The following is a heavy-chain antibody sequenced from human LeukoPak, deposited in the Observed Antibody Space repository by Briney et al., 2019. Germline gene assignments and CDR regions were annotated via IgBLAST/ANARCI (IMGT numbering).Heavy chain of an antibody. Sequence: PSETLSLTCSVSYGSINSYYWSWIRQPPGKGLEWIGYIYSSGRTTYNPPLKGRVTMSVDPSKNQFYLKLTSVTAADTAVYYCAGDYSSGSYRFDFWGRGSLVTVSS. V-gene: IGHV4-59*13. J-gene: IGHJ4*02. CDR2: IYSSGRT. CDR3: AGDYSSGSYRFDF. CDR1: YGSINSYY. D-gene: IGHD3-10*01.